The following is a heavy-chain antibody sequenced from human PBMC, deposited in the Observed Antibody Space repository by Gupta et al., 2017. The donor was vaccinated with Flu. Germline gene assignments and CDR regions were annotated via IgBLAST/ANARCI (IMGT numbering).Heavy chain of an antibody. Sequence: EVHLVESGGGLVQPGGSLRLSWSASGFTFSIYSLNWVRQAPGKELEWSAYRISGGNIRYYADSVKGRFTISRDNAKNSLYLQMNSLRVEDTAVYYCTRVSYNGHVSVDSWGQGTLVTVSS. CDR2: RISGGNIR. V-gene: IGHV3-48*01. CDR1: GFTFSIYS. J-gene: IGHJ4*02. CDR3: TRVSYNGHVSVDS. D-gene: IGHD2-8*01.